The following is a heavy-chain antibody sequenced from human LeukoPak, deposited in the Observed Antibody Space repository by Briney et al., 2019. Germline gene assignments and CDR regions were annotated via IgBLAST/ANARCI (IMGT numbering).Heavy chain of an antibody. CDR3: AGIPAPGHGFDP. V-gene: IGHV4-34*08. CDR2: INHSGGS. CDR1: GFTFSSYG. Sequence: LRLSCAASGFTFSSYGMHWVRQTPGKGLEWIGEINHSGGSNYNPSLKSRVTMSVDTSQNQFSLKLSSVTAADTALYYCAGIPAPGHGFDPRGQGTLVTVSS. J-gene: IGHJ5*02. D-gene: IGHD6-13*01.